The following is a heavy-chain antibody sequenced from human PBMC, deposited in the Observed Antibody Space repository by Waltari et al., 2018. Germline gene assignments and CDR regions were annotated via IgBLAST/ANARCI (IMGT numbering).Heavy chain of an antibody. CDR2: IASDGSNK. CDR3: AKIDSYSTAYGY. D-gene: IGHD2-2*01. V-gene: IGHV3-30*18. Sequence: QVQLVESGGGLVQPGRSLRLSCAASGFTFSTCDMHVGRQAPGKGLEWVAVIASDGSNKDYADSVKGRFTISRDNPDSTLYLQMNSLRADDTAVYYCAKIDSYSTAYGYWGQGTLVTVSS. CDR1: GFTFSTCD. J-gene: IGHJ4*02.